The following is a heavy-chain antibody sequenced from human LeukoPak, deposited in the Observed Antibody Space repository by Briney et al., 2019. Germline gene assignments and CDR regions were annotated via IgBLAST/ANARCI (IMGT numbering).Heavy chain of an antibody. V-gene: IGHV3-15*05. CDR2: IKSKTDGGTT. D-gene: IGHD4-23*01. J-gene: IGHJ1*01. CDR3: YGGNAEQ. CDR1: GFTFSNAW. Sequence: PGGSLRLSCAASGFTFSNAWMSWVRQAPGKGLEWVGRIKSKTDGGTTDYAAPVKGRFTISRDNAKNTLYLQMNSLRVEDMAVYYCYGGNAEQWGQGTLVTVSS.